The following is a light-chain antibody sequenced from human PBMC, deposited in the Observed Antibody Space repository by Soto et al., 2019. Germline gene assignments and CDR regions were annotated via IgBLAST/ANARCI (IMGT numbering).Light chain of an antibody. CDR1: QSVSSN. J-gene: IGKJ5*01. CDR2: GAS. V-gene: IGKV3-11*01. Sequence: IVMTQPPVTLSVSPGERATLSCRASQSVSSNLAWYQQKVGQAPRLLVYGASNRATGIPARFSGSGSGTDFTLTISSLEPEDFAVYYCQQRSNWPPSITFGQGTRLEIK. CDR3: QQRSNWPPSIT.